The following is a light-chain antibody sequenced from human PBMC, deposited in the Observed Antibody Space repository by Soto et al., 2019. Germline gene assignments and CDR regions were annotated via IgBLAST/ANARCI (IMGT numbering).Light chain of an antibody. Sequence: QSVLTQPPSASGTPGQRVTISCSGSSSNIGSNTINWYQQLPGTAPKLLIYTDNQRPSGVPDRFSGSKSGTSASLAISGLQSEDEAGYYCASWDDSLNGVVFGGGTKLPS. V-gene: IGLV1-44*01. CDR1: SSNIGSNT. J-gene: IGLJ2*01. CDR2: TDN. CDR3: ASWDDSLNGVV.